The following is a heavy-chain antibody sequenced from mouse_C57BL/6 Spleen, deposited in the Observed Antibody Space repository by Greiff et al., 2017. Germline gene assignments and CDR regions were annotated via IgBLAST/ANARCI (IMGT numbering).Heavy chain of an antibody. V-gene: IGHV2-6-1*01. Sequence: VQGVESGPGLVAPSQSLSITCTVSGFSLTSYGVHWVRQPPGKGLEWLVVIWSDGSTTYNSALKSRLSISKDNSKSQVFLKMNSLQTDDTAMYYCARHEEGVYYDSMDYWGQGTSVTVSS. D-gene: IGHD2-4*01. CDR1: GFSLTSYG. CDR3: ARHEEGVYYDSMDY. CDR2: IWSDGST. J-gene: IGHJ4*01.